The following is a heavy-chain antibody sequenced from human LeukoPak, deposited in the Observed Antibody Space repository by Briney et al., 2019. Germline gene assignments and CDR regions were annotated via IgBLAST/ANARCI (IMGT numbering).Heavy chain of an antibody. D-gene: IGHD6-25*01. CDR2: IKQDGSET. CDR3: ARDSGRISY. Sequence: GGSLRLSCAASGFTFGSYWMSWVRQAPGKGLEWVANIKQDGSETNYVDSVKGRFTISRDNAKNSLYLRMNSLRAEDTAVYYCARDSGRISYWGQGTLVTVSS. CDR1: GFTFGSYW. J-gene: IGHJ4*02. V-gene: IGHV3-7*01.